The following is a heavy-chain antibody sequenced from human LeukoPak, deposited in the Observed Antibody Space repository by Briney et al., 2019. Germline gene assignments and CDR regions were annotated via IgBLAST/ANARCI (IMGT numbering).Heavy chain of an antibody. CDR1: GGSISSGGYS. CDR3: ARALGVGNAFDI. D-gene: IGHD2-15*01. Sequence: PSETLSLTCAVSGGSISSGGYSWSWIRQPPGKGLEWIGYIYHSGSTYYNPSLKSRVTISVDRSKNQFSLKLSSVTAADTAVDYCARALGVGNAFDIWGQGTMVTVSS. V-gene: IGHV4-30-2*01. CDR2: IYHSGST. J-gene: IGHJ3*02.